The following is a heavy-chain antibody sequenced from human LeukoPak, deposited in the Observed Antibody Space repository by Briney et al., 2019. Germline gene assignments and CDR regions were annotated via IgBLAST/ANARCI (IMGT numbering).Heavy chain of an antibody. Sequence: SETLSLTCTVSGGSISSYYWGWIRQPPGKGLEWIGSIYYSGSTYYNPSLKSRVTISVDTSQNQFSLKLSSVTAADTAVYYCARGKQLARRFDPWGQGTLVTVSS. CDR1: GGSISSYY. J-gene: IGHJ5*02. CDR3: ARGKQLARRFDP. CDR2: IYYSGST. D-gene: IGHD6-6*01. V-gene: IGHV4-39*07.